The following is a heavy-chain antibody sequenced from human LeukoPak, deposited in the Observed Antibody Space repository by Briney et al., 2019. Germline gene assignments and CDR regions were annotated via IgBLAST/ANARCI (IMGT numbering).Heavy chain of an antibody. Sequence: GGSLRLSCAASGFTFSSYEMNWVRQAPGKGLEWVSYISSSGSTIYYADSVKGRFTISRDNAKNSLYLQMNSLGAEDTAVYYCASRGSYSDYWGQGTLVTVSS. CDR2: ISSSGSTI. D-gene: IGHD1-26*01. V-gene: IGHV3-48*03. CDR3: ASRGSYSDY. CDR1: GFTFSSYE. J-gene: IGHJ4*02.